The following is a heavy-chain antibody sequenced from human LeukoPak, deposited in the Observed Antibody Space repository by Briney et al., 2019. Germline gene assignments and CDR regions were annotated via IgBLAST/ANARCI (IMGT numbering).Heavy chain of an antibody. V-gene: IGHV3-33*06. CDR3: AKDRGGSGSYFDY. D-gene: IGHD6-19*01. Sequence: GGCLRLSCAASGFSFNTYGMHWVRQAPGKGLEWVAVIWSDGINTYYADSVKGRFTISRDNSKNTLYLQMNSLRAEDTAVYYCAKDRGGSGSYFDYWGQGTLVTVSS. J-gene: IGHJ4*02. CDR1: GFSFNTYG. CDR2: IWSDGINT.